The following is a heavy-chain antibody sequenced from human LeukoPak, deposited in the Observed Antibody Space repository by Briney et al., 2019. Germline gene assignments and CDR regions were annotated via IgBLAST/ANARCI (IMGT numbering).Heavy chain of an antibody. CDR3: ASQSSSPKGWFDP. J-gene: IGHJ5*02. D-gene: IGHD6-13*01. CDR1: GGSISSGSYY. V-gene: IGHV4-61*02. CDR2: IYTSGST. Sequence: SETLSLTCTVSGGSISSGSYYWSWIRQPAGKGLEWIGRIYTSGSTNYNPSLKSRVTISVDTSKNQFSLKLSSVTAADTAVYYCASQSSSPKGWFDPWGQGTLVTVSS.